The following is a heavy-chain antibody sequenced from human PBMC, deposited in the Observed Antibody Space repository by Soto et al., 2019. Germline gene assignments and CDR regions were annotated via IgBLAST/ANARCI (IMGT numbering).Heavy chain of an antibody. D-gene: IGHD3-10*01. V-gene: IGHV3-9*01. CDR3: GGDAWARASRPPGR. CDR2: ISWNSDTI. Sequence: EVQLVESGGGLVQPGRSLRLSCAASGFTFDDYAMHWVRQAPGKGLEWVTGISWNSDTIGYADSVKGRFTIPRDNAKNSLYLPMDSLRAGGTALYYCGGDAWARASRPPGRWGPGTLVNVSS. CDR1: GFTFDDYA. J-gene: IGHJ4*02.